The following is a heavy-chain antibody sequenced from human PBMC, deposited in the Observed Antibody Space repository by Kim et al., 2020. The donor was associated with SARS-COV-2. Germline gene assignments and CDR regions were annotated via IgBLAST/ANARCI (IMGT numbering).Heavy chain of an antibody. Sequence: GSEQNYVDAVKGRFTISRDSAKKSLYLHMNSLRAEDTAVYYCAGSILTGSWGQGTLVTVSS. CDR3: AGSILTGS. CDR2: GSEQ. V-gene: IGHV3-7*01. D-gene: IGHD3-9*01. J-gene: IGHJ5*02.